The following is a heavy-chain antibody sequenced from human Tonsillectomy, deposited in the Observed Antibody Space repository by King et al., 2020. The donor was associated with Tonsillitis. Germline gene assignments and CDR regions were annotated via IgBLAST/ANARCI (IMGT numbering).Heavy chain of an antibody. V-gene: IGHV3-48*01. CDR1: GITFSNYR. CDR3: ATLGNGMDV. D-gene: IGHD3-16*01. CDR2: ISSSSSTI. Sequence: QLVQSGGGLVQPGGSLRLSCAASGITFSNYRMNWVRQAPGKGLEWVSYISSSSSTIYYADSVKGRFTISRDNAKNSLYLQMNSLRAEDTAVFYCATLGNGMDVWGQGTTVTVSS. J-gene: IGHJ6*02.